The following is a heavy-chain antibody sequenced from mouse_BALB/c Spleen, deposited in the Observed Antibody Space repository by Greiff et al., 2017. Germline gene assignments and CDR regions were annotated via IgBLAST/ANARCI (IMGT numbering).Heavy chain of an antibody. Sequence: QVQLQQPGAELVKPGASVKLSCKASGYTFTSYWMHWVKQRPGQGLEWIGEIDPSDSYTNYNQKFKGKATLTVDKSSSTAYMQLSSLTSEDSAVYYCARKTPRRYFDVWGAGTTV. CDR3: ARKTPRRYFDV. CDR1: GYTFTSYW. CDR2: IDPSDSYT. D-gene: IGHD3-2*01. J-gene: IGHJ1*01. V-gene: IGHV1-69*02.